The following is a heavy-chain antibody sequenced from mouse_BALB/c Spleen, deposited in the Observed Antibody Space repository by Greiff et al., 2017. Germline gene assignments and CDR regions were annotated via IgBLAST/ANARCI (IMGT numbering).Heavy chain of an antibody. V-gene: IGHV1-9*01. CDR1: GYTFSSYW. CDR2: ILPGSGST. J-gene: IGHJ2*01. Sequence: QVQLQQSGAELMKPGASVKISCKATGYTFSSYWIEWVKQRPGHGLEWIGEILPGSGSTNYNEKFKGKATFTADTSSNTAYMQLSSLTSEDSAVYYCARRGLTGTEDYWGQGTTLTVSS. D-gene: IGHD4-1*01. CDR3: ARRGLTGTEDY.